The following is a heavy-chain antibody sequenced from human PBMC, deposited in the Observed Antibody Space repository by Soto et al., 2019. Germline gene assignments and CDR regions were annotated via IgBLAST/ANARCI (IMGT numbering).Heavy chain of an antibody. J-gene: IGHJ6*02. CDR2: VSPSGDST. CDR3: VKEPDD. CDR1: GFIFSTYS. V-gene: IGHV3-23*01. Sequence: GSLRLSCEASGFIFSTYSMTWVRQVPGKGLEWVAAVSPSGDSTYYADSLKGRLTISRDNSKNTVFLQMNSLSADDTGLYYCVKEPDDWGQGISVTVSS.